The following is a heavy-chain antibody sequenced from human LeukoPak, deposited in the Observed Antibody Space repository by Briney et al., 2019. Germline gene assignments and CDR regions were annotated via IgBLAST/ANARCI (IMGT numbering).Heavy chain of an antibody. CDR3: ARDLGYSSDY. J-gene: IGHJ4*02. D-gene: IGHD6-13*01. CDR2: IYNGGIT. CDR1: GFIVSSNY. Sequence: GGSLRLSCAASGFIVSSNYMSWVRQAPGKGLEWVSVIYNGGITYADSVKGRFTISRDSSENTVYLQMNSLRAKDTAVYYCARDLGYSSDYWGLGTLVTVSS. V-gene: IGHV3-66*01.